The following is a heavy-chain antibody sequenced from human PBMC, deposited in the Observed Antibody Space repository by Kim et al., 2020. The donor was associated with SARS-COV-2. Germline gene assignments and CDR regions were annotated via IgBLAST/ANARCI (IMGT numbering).Heavy chain of an antibody. D-gene: IGHD2-2*01. CDR2: IFYSGTT. J-gene: IGHJ4*02. CDR3: ARGGTNQLAQV. Sequence: SETLSLTCTVSGGSITNYYYNWIRQPPGKELDWMGNIFYSGTTNYNPSLKSRVTISLDTSKNQFSLKLTSVTAADTAVYFCARGGTNQLAQVWGQGTLVT. CDR1: GGSITNYY. V-gene: IGHV4-59*13.